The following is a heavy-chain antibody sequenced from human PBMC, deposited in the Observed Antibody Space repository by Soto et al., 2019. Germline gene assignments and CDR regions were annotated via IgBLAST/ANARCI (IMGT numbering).Heavy chain of an antibody. D-gene: IGHD3-16*01. V-gene: IGHV1-18*01. CDR2: ISAYNGNT. J-gene: IGHJ4*02. CDR1: GYTFTSYG. Sequence: ASVKVSCKASGYTFTSYGISWVRQAPGQGLEWMGWISAYNGNTNYAQKLQGRVTMTTDASTSTAYMELRSLRSDDTAVYYCAKHSAYDMIQRKNGGVLDYWGQGTLVTVSS. CDR3: AKHSAYDMIQRKNGGVLDY.